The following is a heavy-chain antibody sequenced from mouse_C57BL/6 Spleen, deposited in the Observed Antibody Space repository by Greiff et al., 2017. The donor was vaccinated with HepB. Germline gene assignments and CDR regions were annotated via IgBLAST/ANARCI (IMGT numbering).Heavy chain of an antibody. J-gene: IGHJ2*01. Sequence: EVQLVESEGGLVQPGISMKLSCTASGFTFSDYYMAWVRQVPEKGLEWVANINYDGSSTYYLDSLKSRFIISRDNAKNILYLQMSSLKSEDTATYYCARERLSWNFDYWGQGTTLTVSS. CDR3: ARERLSWNFDY. V-gene: IGHV5-16*01. CDR1: GFTFSDYY. D-gene: IGHD1-3*01. CDR2: INYDGSST.